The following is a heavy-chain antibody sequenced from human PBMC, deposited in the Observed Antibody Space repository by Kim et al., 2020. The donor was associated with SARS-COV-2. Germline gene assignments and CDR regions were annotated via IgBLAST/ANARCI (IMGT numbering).Heavy chain of an antibody. V-gene: IGHV4-34*01. Sequence: SETLSLTCAVYGASFNNYYWSWMRQSPGKGLEWIGEINHSGTTRYNPSLKSRVTISVDTSKKQFSLRLTSVTAADAAVYYCARSREKTGGFFRPTLSYYGMDVWGRGTTVTVSS. D-gene: IGHD7-27*01. CDR1: GASFNNYY. CDR3: ARSREKTGGFFRPTLSYYGMDV. J-gene: IGHJ6*02. CDR2: INHSGTT.